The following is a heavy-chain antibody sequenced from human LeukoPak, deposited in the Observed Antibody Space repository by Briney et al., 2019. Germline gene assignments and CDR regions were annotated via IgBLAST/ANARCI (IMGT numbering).Heavy chain of an antibody. Sequence: GASVKVSCKESGYTFTSYYMHWVRQAPGQGFEWMGIINPSGGSTSYAQKFQGRVTVTRDTSTSTVYMDLRSLRSEDTAVYYCARPLAPVMLNAFDIWGQGTMITVSS. CDR2: INPSGGST. V-gene: IGHV1-46*01. J-gene: IGHJ3*02. D-gene: IGHD3-16*01. CDR1: GYTFTSYY. CDR3: ARPLAPVMLNAFDI.